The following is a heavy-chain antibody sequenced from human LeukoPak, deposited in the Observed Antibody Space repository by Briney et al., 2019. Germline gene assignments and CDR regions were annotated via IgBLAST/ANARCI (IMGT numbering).Heavy chain of an antibody. CDR2: IAGRGDIS. CDR1: GFIFRNYA. CDR3: ARDQWGYYDSSGYYDDAFDI. V-gene: IGHV3-23*01. J-gene: IGHJ3*02. D-gene: IGHD3-22*01. Sequence: GGSLRLSCAASGFIFRNYAISWVRQAPGRGLEWVSGIAGRGDISYYADSVKGRFTISRDNAKNSLYLQMNSLRAEDTAVYYCARDQWGYYDSSGYYDDAFDIWGQGTMVTVSS.